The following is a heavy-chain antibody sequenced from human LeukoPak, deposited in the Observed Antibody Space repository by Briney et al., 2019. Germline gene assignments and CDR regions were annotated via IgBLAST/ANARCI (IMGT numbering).Heavy chain of an antibody. Sequence: GGSLRLSCAASGFTLSSYAMSWVRQAPGKGLEWVSAISGSGGSTYYADSVKGRFTISRDNSKNTLYLQMNTLRAEDTALYYCAKAVHGDYADYWGQGILVTVSS. V-gene: IGHV3-23*01. J-gene: IGHJ4*02. CDR2: ISGSGGST. CDR3: AKAVHGDYADY. CDR1: GFTLSSYA. D-gene: IGHD4-17*01.